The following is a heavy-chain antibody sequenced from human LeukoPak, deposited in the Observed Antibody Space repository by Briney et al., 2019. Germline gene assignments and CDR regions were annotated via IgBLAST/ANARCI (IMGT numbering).Heavy chain of an antibody. D-gene: IGHD3-10*01. CDR1: GFTVSSNY. Sequence: GGSLRLSCAASGFTVSSNYMSWVRQAPGKGLEWISYIDSDTYGNTIYYPHTVKGRFTISRDNAKNSLYLQMDSLRDEDTAVYYCASLGPVRGANRPIDYWGQGTLVTVSS. J-gene: IGHJ4*02. V-gene: IGHV3-48*02. CDR2: IDSDTYGNTI. CDR3: ASLGPVRGANRPIDY.